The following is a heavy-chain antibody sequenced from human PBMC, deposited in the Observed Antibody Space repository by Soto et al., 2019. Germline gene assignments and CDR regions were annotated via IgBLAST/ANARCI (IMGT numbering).Heavy chain of an antibody. V-gene: IGHV1-2*02. CDR2: INPANGDT. CDR3: ARDPNPYYGPGSLHGFFDY. D-gene: IGHD3-10*01. J-gene: IGHJ4*02. Sequence: ASVKVSCKASGYTFIDHYVHWMRQAPGQGLEWMGWINPANGDTKFAQKFQGRLTMTRDKSISTHYMELRRLRSDDTAVYYCARDPNPYYGPGSLHGFFDYWGQGTLVTVSS. CDR1: GYTFIDHY.